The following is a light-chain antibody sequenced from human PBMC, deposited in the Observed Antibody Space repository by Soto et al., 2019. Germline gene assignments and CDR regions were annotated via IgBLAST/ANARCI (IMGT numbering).Light chain of an antibody. CDR3: CSYASSTLYV. V-gene: IGLV2-14*03. CDR2: DVT. J-gene: IGLJ1*01. CDR1: SSDVGGYNL. Sequence: QSALTQPASLSGSPGQSITISCTGTSSDVGGYNLVSWYQQLPGNAPKLLIHDVTLRPSGVSDRFSGSKSGTTASLTISGLQAEDEADYYCCSYASSTLYVFGTGTKVTVL.